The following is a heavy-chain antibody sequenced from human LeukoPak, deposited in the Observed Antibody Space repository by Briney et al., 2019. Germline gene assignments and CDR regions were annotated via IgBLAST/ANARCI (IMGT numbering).Heavy chain of an antibody. CDR2: ISYSGTT. CDR1: GGSISSDSYY. V-gene: IGHV4-39*01. CDR3: ARRGSRVGATTGAFDY. J-gene: IGHJ4*02. Sequence: SETLSLTCIVSGGSISSDSYYWGWLRQSPGKGLEWIGSISYSGTTYYDPSLKSRFTISVDTSKNQFSLRLSSVTAADTAVYYCARRGSRVGATTGAFDYWGQGTLVTVSS. D-gene: IGHD1-26*01.